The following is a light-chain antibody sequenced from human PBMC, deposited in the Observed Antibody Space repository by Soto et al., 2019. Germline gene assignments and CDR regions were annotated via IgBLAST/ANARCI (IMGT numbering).Light chain of an antibody. V-gene: IGKV1-5*01. Sequence: DIQMTQSPSTRSASVGDRVTITCRASQSISSWLAWYQQKPGKAPKLLIYDASSLESGVPSRFSGSGSGTEFTLTISSLQPDDFATYYCQQYNSYSYTFGQGTKLEIK. CDR2: DAS. CDR1: QSISSW. J-gene: IGKJ2*01. CDR3: QQYNSYSYT.